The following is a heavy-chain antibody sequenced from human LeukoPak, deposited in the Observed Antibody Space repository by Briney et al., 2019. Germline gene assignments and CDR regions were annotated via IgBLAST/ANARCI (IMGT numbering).Heavy chain of an antibody. CDR3: ALVAGTSYFDY. Sequence: GGSLRLSCAASGFTFSSYWMHWVRQAPGKGLVWVSRINSDGSSTSYADSVKGRFTISRDNAKNTLYLQMNSLRAEDTAVYNCALVAGTSYFDYWGQGTLVTVSS. D-gene: IGHD6-19*01. CDR2: INSDGSST. J-gene: IGHJ4*02. V-gene: IGHV3-74*01. CDR1: GFTFSSYW.